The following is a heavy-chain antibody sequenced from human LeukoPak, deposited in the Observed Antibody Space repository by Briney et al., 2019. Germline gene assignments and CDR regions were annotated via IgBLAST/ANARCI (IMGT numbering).Heavy chain of an antibody. CDR3: ARDPGYGLGVDYGDY. J-gene: IGHJ4*02. Sequence: GGSLRLSCAASGFTVSGNHMSWVRQAPGKGLEWLSVIHRGGNTYYADSVKGRFTISRDSSKNTVFLQMDSLRAEDTAVYYCARDPGYGLGVDYGDYWGQGTLVTVSS. CDR2: IHRGGNT. V-gene: IGHV3-66*01. D-gene: IGHD3-10*01. CDR1: GFTVSGNH.